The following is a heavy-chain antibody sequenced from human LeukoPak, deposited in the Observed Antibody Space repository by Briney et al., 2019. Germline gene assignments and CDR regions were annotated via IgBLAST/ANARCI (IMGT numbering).Heavy chain of an antibody. CDR3: ARRAGSWYSPLDY. CDR1: GGSISSSNW. V-gene: IGHV4-4*02. CDR2: IYHSGST. Sequence: SSETLSLTCAVSGGSISSSNWWSWVRQPPGKGLEWIGEIYHSGSTNYNPSLKSRVTISVDKSKNQFSLKLSSVTAADTAVYYCARRAGSWYSPLDYWGQGTLVTVSS. J-gene: IGHJ4*02. D-gene: IGHD6-13*01.